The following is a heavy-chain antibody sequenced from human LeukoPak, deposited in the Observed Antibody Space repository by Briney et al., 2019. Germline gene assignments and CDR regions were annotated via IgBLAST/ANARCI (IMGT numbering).Heavy chain of an antibody. V-gene: IGHV4-34*01. D-gene: IGHD3-16*02. J-gene: IGHJ5*02. CDR3: ARSGYVWESYRPSRWLYWFDP. CDR2: INHSGST. CDR1: GGSFSGYY. Sequence: SETLSLTCAVYGGSFSGYYWSWIRQPPGKGLEWIGEINHSGSTNYNPSLKSRVTISVDTSKNQFSLKLSSVTAADTAVYYCARSGYVWESYRPSRWLYWFDPWGQGTLVTVSS.